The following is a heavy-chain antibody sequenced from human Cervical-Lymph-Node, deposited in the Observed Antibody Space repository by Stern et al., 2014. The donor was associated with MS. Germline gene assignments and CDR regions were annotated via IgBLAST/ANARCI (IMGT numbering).Heavy chain of an antibody. Sequence: DQLVESGAEVKKPGSAGTVSCKASGGTFSTYPISWVRQAPGQGLEWMGRIIPMSGISNDAQKFQGRVTITADRSTSTAYMELSSLRSEDTAVYYCARGRGSYLDQWGQGTLVIVSS. V-gene: IGHV1-69*04. D-gene: IGHD1-26*01. J-gene: IGHJ4*02. CDR2: IIPMSGIS. CDR1: GGTFSTYP. CDR3: ARGRGSYLDQ.